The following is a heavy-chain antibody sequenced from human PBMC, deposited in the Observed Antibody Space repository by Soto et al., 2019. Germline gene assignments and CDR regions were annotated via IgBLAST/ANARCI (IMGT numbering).Heavy chain of an antibody. CDR2: IKNDGSEK. CDR3: ARLADY. CDR1: RFTFTNYW. J-gene: IGHJ4*02. V-gene: IGHV3-7*01. Sequence: EVHLVESGGGLVQPGGSLRLSCAASRFTFTNYWMSWVRQAPGKGLEWVASIKNDGSEKYYVDSVRGRFTISRDNARNSLYLQMNSLRAEDTAVYYCARLADYWGQGTLVTVSS.